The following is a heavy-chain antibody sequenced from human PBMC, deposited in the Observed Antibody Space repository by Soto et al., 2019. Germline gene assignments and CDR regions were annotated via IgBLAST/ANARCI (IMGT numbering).Heavy chain of an antibody. CDR3: ARVVILVPTASSHYYYHMDV. V-gene: IGHV1-69*01. Sequence: QVQLVQSGAEVRKPGSSVTVSCKASGGTFSNYAISWVRQAPGQGLEWMGGIIPIVGTGSYAQKFQGRVTITADEPTTTAYVELSSLRFEDTAVYYCARVVILVPTASSHYYYHMDVWGPGTKVTVSS. D-gene: IGHD2-21*01. J-gene: IGHJ6*02. CDR2: IIPIVGTG. CDR1: GGTFSNYA.